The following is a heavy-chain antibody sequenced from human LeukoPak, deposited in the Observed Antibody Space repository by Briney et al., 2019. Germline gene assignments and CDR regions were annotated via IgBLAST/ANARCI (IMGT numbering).Heavy chain of an antibody. J-gene: IGHJ4*02. Sequence: PGGSLRLSCAASRFTFSSYGRHCARQAPGKGLEWVAVISYDGSNKHYADSVKGRFTISRDNSKNTLYLQMNSLRAEDTAVYYCAKGYSGYLDYWGQGTLVTVSS. CDR2: ISYDGSNK. CDR3: AKGYSGYLDY. V-gene: IGHV3-30*18. D-gene: IGHD1-26*01. CDR1: RFTFSSYG.